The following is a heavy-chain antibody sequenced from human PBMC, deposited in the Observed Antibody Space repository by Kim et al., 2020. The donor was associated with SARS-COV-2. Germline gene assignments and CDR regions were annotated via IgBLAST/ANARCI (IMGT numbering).Heavy chain of an antibody. CDR3: ARDAPYSSSWYGGYYYGMDV. CDR1: GFTVSSNY. CDR2: IYSGGST. D-gene: IGHD6-13*01. V-gene: IGHV3-66*01. J-gene: IGHJ6*02. Sequence: GGSLRLSCAASGFTVSSNYMSWVRQAPGKGLEWVSVIYSGGSTYYADSVKGRFTISRDNSKNTLYLQMNSLRAEDTAVYYCARDAPYSSSWYGGYYYGMDVWGQGTTVTVSS.